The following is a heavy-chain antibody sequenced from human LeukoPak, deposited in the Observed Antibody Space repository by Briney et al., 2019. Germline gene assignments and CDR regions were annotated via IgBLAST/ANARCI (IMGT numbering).Heavy chain of an antibody. CDR3: AKGYGQRLVNNWFDP. CDR2: IYSGGST. J-gene: IGHJ5*02. Sequence: GGSLRLSCAASGFTVSSNYMSWVRQAPGKGLEWVSVIYSGGSTYYADSAKGRFTISRDNSKNTLYLQMNSLRAEDTAVYYCAKGYGQRLVNNWFDPWGQGTLVTVSS. V-gene: IGHV3-66*02. CDR1: GFTVSSNY. D-gene: IGHD6-13*01.